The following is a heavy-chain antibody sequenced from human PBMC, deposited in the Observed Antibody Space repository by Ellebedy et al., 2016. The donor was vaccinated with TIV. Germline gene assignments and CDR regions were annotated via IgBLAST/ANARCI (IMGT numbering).Heavy chain of an antibody. CDR3: ARDRGYAARLVADYYYYYYGMDV. CDR1: GDSVSSNSAA. D-gene: IGHD6-6*01. J-gene: IGHJ6*02. CDR2: TYYRSKWYN. Sequence: SQTPSLTCXIPGDSVSSNSAAWNWIRQSPSRGLEWLGRTYYRSKWYNDYAVSVKSRITINPDTSKNQFSLQLNSVTPEDTAVYYCARDRGYAARLVADYYYYYYGMDVWGQGTTVTVSS. V-gene: IGHV6-1*01.